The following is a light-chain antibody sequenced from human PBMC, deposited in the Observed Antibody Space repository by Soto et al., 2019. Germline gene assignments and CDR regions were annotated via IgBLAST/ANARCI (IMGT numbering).Light chain of an antibody. Sequence: QSALTQPASVSGSPGQSITISCTGTSSDVGGYNYVSWYQQHPGKAPKLMISEVSNRPSGVSNRFSGSKSGNTASLTISGLLAEHETDYYCSSYTSSSPLVFGGGTQLTLL. J-gene: IGLJ2*01. CDR2: EVS. CDR3: SSYTSSSPLV. CDR1: SSDVGGYNY. V-gene: IGLV2-14*01.